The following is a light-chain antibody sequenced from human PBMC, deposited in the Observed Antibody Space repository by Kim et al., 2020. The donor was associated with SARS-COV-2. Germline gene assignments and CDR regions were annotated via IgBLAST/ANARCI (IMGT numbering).Light chain of an antibody. J-gene: IGKJ1*01. Sequence: APVGDRVTITCRASQSVSSYLNWYQHKPGKAPKLLIYAASSLQSGVPSRFSGSGSGTDFSLTISSLQPEDFATYYCQQTYITTWTFGQGTKVEIK. V-gene: IGKV1-39*01. CDR2: AAS. CDR3: QQTYITTWT. CDR1: QSVSSY.